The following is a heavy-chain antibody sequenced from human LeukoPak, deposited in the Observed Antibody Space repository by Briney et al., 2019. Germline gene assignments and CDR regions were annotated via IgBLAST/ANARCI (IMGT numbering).Heavy chain of an antibody. CDR1: GGSFSGYY. CDR2: INHSGST. V-gene: IGHV4-34*01. J-gene: IGHJ6*02. CDR3: ARDENGMDV. Sequence: SETLSLTCAVYGGSFSGYYWSWIRQPPGKGLEWIGEINHSGSTNYNPSLKSRVTISVDTSKNQFSLQLKSVTPEDTAVYHCARDENGMDVWGQGTTVTVSS.